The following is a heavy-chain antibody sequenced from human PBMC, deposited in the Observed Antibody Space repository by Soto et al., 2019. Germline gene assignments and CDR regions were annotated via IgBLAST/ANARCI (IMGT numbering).Heavy chain of an antibody. CDR3: AREDRPDILLFDY. CDR2: IYHSGRT. Sequence: SETLSLTCTVSGDSLTNGTYYWTWLRQHPGKGLEWIGYIYHSGRTNYNPSLRSRVSMSVDTSENQFSLNLSSVTAADTAVYFCAREDRPDILLFDYWGQGILVTVSS. V-gene: IGHV4-31*03. J-gene: IGHJ4*02. CDR1: GDSLTNGTYY.